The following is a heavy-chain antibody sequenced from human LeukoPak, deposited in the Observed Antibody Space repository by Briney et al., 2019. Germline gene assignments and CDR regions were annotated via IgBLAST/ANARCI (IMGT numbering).Heavy chain of an antibody. CDR1: GYTFTRYG. CDR2: ISASNGNT. CDR3: ARDHSNWNYAPDF. D-gene: IGHD1-7*01. J-gene: IGHJ4*02. Sequence: ASVKVSCKASGYTFTRYGISWVRQAPGQGLQWLGWISASNGNTNYAQKFRDRVTMSTDTSTGTAYLDVRSLTSDDTAVYYCARDHSNWNYAPDFWGQGTLVIVSS. V-gene: IGHV1-18*01.